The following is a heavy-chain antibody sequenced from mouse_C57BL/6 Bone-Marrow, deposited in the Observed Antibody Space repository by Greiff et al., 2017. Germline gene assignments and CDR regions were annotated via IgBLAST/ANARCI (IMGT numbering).Heavy chain of an antibody. V-gene: IGHV1-75*01. CDR3: ARYQTALRGYAMDY. CDR1: GYTFTDYY. D-gene: IGHD3-2*01. Sequence: VQLQQSGPELVKPGASVKISCKASGYTFTDYYINWVKQRPGQGLEWIGWIFPGSGSTYYNEKFKGKATLTVDKSSSTAYMLLSSLPSEDSAVYFCARYQTALRGYAMDYWGQGTSVTVSS. CDR2: IFPGSGST. J-gene: IGHJ4*01.